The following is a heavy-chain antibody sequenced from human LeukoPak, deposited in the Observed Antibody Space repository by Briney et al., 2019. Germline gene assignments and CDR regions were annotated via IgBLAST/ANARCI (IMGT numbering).Heavy chain of an antibody. J-gene: IGHJ4*02. CDR1: VYTVTSYG. CDR3: ARVRALGASGYFDY. V-gene: IGHV1-18*01. CDR2: ISAYNGNT. D-gene: IGHD1-26*01. Sequence: EASLKVSCKASVYTVTSYGISCVRQAPGQGLEWVGWISAYNGNTNYAQKLQGRVTTTTDTSTSTAYMELRSLRSDDTAVYYCARVRALGASGYFDYWGQGTLVTVSS.